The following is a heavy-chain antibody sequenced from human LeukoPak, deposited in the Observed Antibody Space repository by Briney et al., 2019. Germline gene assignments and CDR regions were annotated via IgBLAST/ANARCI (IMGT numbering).Heavy chain of an antibody. CDR2: ILDSGYST. CDR1: GFTFSSCA. J-gene: IGHJ6*03. CDR3: AKLGGHPLHNYYVGV. D-gene: IGHD3-16*01. Sequence: GGSLRLSCAASGFTFSSCAMSWVRQAPGKGLEWVSGILDSGYSTYYANSVKGRFAISRDNSNNTLYLQMNSLRAEDTAVYYCAKLGGHPLHNYYVGVWGKGTTVAVSS. V-gene: IGHV3-23*01.